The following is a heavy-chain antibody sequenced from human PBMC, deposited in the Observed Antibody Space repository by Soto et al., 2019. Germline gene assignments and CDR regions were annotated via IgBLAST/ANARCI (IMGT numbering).Heavy chain of an antibody. J-gene: IGHJ3*02. CDR3: AKDIRVTDNYYDSSADAFDI. D-gene: IGHD3-22*01. CDR1: GFTCSFCA. Sequence: GGSLRLSCAASGFTCSFCAMNWVRQAPGKGLEWVSSIRGSGGDTYYADSVKGRFTISRDYSKNTLHLQMNSLRVEDTAVYYCAKDIRVTDNYYDSSADAFDIWGQGTMVTVSS. V-gene: IGHV3-23*01. CDR2: IRGSGGDT.